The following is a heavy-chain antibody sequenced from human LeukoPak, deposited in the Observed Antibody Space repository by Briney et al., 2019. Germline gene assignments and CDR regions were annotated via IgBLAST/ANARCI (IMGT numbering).Heavy chain of an antibody. CDR3: ARSPGRYYDFWSGSYYYYGMDV. CDR1: GYTFTSYY. CDR2: INPSGGST. J-gene: IGHJ6*02. D-gene: IGHD3-3*01. Sequence: ASVKVSCKASGYTFTSYYMHWVRQAPGLGLEWMGIINPSGGSTSYAQKFQGRVTMTRDTSTSTVYMELSSLRSEDTAVYYCARSPGRYYDFWSGSYYYYGMDVWGQGTTVTVSS. V-gene: IGHV1-46*01.